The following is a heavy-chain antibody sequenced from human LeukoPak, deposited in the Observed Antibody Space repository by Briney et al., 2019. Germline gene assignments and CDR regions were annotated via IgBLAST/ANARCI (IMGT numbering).Heavy chain of an antibody. CDR2: INKGGST. J-gene: IGHJ4*02. CDR1: GGSISSAGYY. CDR3: ARVGFTIVRGAHDY. D-gene: IGHD3-10*01. V-gene: IGHV4-31*03. Sequence: SETLSLTCTVSGGSISSAGYYWTWIRQHPGKGLEWLGYINKGGSTYYDPSLKSRVTISIDTSRDQFSLTLTSVPAADTALYYCARVGFTIVRGAHDYWGQGTLITVSS.